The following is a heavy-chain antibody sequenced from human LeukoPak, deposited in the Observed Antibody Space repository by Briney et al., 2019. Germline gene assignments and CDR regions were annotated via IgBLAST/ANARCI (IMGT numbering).Heavy chain of an antibody. D-gene: IGHD3-9*01. V-gene: IGHV1-2*02. Sequence: ASVKVSCKASGYTFTGYYMHWVRQAPGQGLEWMGWTNPNSGGTNYAQKFQGRVTMTRDTSISTAYMELRSLRSDDTAVYYCARTSYDILTTYYFDYWGQGTLVTVSS. J-gene: IGHJ4*02. CDR3: ARTSYDILTTYYFDY. CDR2: TNPNSGGT. CDR1: GYTFTGYY.